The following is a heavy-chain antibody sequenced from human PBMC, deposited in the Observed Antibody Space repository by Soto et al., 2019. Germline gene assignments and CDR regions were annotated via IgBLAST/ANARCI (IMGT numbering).Heavy chain of an antibody. CDR3: ASGCYSEY. Sequence: EVPLVESGGGLVQPGGPLRLSCATSGFTFRNYAMHWVRLAPGTGLEYVSAISSQGGSTYYANSVKGRFMISTDNSSNTLYLQLGALRAEAMAVYYGASGCYSEYWGQGILVIVSS. CDR1: GFTFRNYA. J-gene: IGHJ4*02. D-gene: IGHD2-15*01. V-gene: IGHV3-64*01. CDR2: ISSQGGST.